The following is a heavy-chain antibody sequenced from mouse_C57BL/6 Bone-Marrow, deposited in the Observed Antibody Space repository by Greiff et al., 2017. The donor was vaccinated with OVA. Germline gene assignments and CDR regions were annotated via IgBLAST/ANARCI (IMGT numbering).Heavy chain of an antibody. D-gene: IGHD1-1*01. CDR3: ARETFSYYYGYYFDY. CDR1: GFTFSDYY. Sequence: DVQLVESEGGLVQPGSSMKLSCTASGFTFSDYYMAWVRQVPEKGLEWVANINYDGSSTYYLDSLKSRFIISRDNAKNILYLQMSSLKSEDTATYYCARETFSYYYGYYFDYWGQGTTLTVSS. V-gene: IGHV5-16*01. J-gene: IGHJ2*01. CDR2: INYDGSST.